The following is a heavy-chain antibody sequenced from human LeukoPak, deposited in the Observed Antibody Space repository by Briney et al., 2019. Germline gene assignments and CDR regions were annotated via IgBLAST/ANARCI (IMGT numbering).Heavy chain of an antibody. J-gene: IGHJ4*02. CDR1: GFTFSSYS. D-gene: IGHD2-2*01. CDR2: ISSSSSYI. V-gene: IGHV3-21*01. CDR3: ARASPRYCSSTSCYPFDY. Sequence: GGSLRLSCAASGFTFSSYSMNWVRQAPGKGLEWVSSISSSSSYIYYADSVKGRFTISRDNAKNLLYLQMNSLRAEDTAVYYCARASPRYCSSTSCYPFDYWGQGTLVTVSS.